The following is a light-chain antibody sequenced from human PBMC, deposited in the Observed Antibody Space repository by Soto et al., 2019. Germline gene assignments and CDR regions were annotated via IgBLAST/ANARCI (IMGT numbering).Light chain of an antibody. Sequence: DIVMTQSPESLAVSLGERATFSCKSSQSVIYSSNNKNYLAWYQQKPGQPPKLLIYWASTRESGVPDRFSGSGSGTDFTLTISSLQAEDVAVYYCQQYYSSPLTFGGGTKVEIK. CDR1: QSVIYSSNNKNY. CDR2: WAS. V-gene: IGKV4-1*01. J-gene: IGKJ4*01. CDR3: QQYYSSPLT.